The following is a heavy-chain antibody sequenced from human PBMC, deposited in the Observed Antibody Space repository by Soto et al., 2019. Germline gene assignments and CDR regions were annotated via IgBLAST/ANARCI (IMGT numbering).Heavy chain of an antibody. V-gene: IGHV1-46*01. J-gene: IGHJ4*02. D-gene: IGHD4-17*01. Sequence: ASVNVSCKPSGYTFPSYDMHWGRQAPGQGLECMGIINPSGGSTSYAQKFQGRVTMTRDTSTSTVYMELSSLRSEDTAVYYCARDRTGDPPDYWGQGTLVTVSS. CDR3: ARDRTGDPPDY. CDR2: INPSGGST. CDR1: GYTFPSYD.